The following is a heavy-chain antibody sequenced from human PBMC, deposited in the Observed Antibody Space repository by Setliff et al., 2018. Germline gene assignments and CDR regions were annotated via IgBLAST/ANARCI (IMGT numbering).Heavy chain of an antibody. V-gene: IGHV3-23*01. Sequence: GGSLRLSCVASGFTFSNYAMAWVRQAPGKGLEWVSGIGGGGKSTYYADSVKGRFTISRDNSKNTLHLQMNSLRAEDTAVYYCAKEAGYNSGRHDYWGQGTLVTVSS. D-gene: IGHD6-19*01. J-gene: IGHJ4*02. CDR1: GFTFSNYA. CDR3: AKEAGYNSGRHDY. CDR2: IGGGGKST.